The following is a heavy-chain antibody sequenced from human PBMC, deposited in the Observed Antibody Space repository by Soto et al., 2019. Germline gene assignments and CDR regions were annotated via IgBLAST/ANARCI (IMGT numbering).Heavy chain of an antibody. Sequence: GESLKISCKGSGYSFTSYWTGWFRHIPGAPPEWMGIIYPGDSDTRYSPSFQGQVTISADKSISTAYLQWSSLKASDTAMYYCARGNKGYCSGGSCYWFDPWGQGTLVTVSS. J-gene: IGHJ5*02. CDR3: ARGNKGYCSGGSCYWFDP. V-gene: IGHV5-51*01. D-gene: IGHD2-15*01. CDR2: IYPGDSDT. CDR1: GYSFTSYW.